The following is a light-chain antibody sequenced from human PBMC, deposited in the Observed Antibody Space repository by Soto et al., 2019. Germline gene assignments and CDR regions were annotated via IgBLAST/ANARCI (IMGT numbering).Light chain of an antibody. CDR3: QNYNGPPWT. V-gene: IGKV1-27*01. CDR1: QDISDY. CDR2: AAS. J-gene: IGKJ1*01. Sequence: DIQMTQSPSSLSASVGDRVTITCRASQDISDYLAWYQQKPGQVPKLLISAASTLQSGVPSRFRGRASGKDVTPTITGLQPDHFATYYCQNYNGPPWTFGQGTKVEIK.